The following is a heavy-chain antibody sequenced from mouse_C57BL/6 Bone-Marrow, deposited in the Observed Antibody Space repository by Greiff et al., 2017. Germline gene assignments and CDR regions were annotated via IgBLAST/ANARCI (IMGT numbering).Heavy chain of an antibody. CDR2: IDPNSGGT. J-gene: IGHJ4*01. D-gene: IGHD2-13*01. Sequence: QVHVKQPGAELVKPGASVKLSCKASGYTFTSYWMHWVKQRPGRGLEWIGRIDPNSGGTKYNEKFKSKATLTVDKPSSTAYMQLSSLTSEDSAVYYCARWGLSSSYYAMDYWGQGTSVTVSS. V-gene: IGHV1-72*01. CDR3: ARWGLSSSYYAMDY. CDR1: GYTFTSYW.